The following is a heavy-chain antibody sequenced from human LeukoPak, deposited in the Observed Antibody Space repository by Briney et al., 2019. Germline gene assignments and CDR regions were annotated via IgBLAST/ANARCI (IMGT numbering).Heavy chain of an antibody. V-gene: IGHV4-38-2*02. D-gene: IGHD1-14*01. Sequence: SETLSLTCTVSGHSISSGYYWGWIRQPPGKGLEWIGSIYHSGSTYYNPSLKSRVTISVDTSKNQFSLKLSSVTAADTAVYYCASIIPGLLIDYWGQGTLVTVSS. CDR3: ASIIPGLLIDY. CDR2: IYHSGST. CDR1: GHSISSGYY. J-gene: IGHJ4*02.